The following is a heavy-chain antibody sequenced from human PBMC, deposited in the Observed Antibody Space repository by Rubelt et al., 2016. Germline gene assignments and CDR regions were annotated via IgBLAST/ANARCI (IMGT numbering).Heavy chain of an antibody. V-gene: IGHV3-23*01. CDR2: ISDSGGSS. Sequence: EVQLLDSGGGLVQPGGSLRLSCAASGFTFNNNAMSWVRQAPGQGLEWVSSISDSGGSSHYADSVKGRFTISRDNSKNTLYLQMNSLRAEDTAVYYCARASGDGSGSYYGWGQGTLVTVSS. CDR1: GFTFNNNA. D-gene: IGHD3-10*01. J-gene: IGHJ4*02. CDR3: ARASGDGSGSYYG.